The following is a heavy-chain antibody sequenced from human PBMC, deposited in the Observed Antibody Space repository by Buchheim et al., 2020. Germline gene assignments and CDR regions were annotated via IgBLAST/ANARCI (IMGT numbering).Heavy chain of an antibody. CDR3: ARAYMVRGVLSYYYYYGMDV. V-gene: IGHV1-69*01. J-gene: IGHJ6*02. D-gene: IGHD3-10*01. CDR2: IIPIFGTA. Sequence: QVQLVQSGAEVKKPGSSVKVSCKASGGTFSSYAISWVRQAPGQGLEWMGGIIPIFGTANYAQKFQGRVTITQDESTSPAYMELSSLRSEDTAVYYCARAYMVRGVLSYYYYYGMDVWGQGTT. CDR1: GGTFSSYA.